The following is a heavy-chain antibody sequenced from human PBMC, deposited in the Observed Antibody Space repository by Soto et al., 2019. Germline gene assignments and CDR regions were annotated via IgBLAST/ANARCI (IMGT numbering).Heavy chain of an antibody. V-gene: IGHV1-18*01. CDR3: ARDDSSSWYWFDP. D-gene: IGHD6-13*01. CDR1: GYTFTIYG. J-gene: IGHJ5*02. Sequence: ASVKVSCKASGYTFTIYGISCVRQSPGQGLEWMGWISAYNGNTNYAQKLQGRVTMTTDTSTSTAYMELRSLRSDDTAVYYCARDDSSSWYWFDPWGQGTLVTVSS. CDR2: ISAYNGNT.